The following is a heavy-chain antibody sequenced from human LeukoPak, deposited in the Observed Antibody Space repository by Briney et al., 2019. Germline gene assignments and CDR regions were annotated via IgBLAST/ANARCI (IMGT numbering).Heavy chain of an antibody. CDR2: INPNSGGT. J-gene: IGHJ3*02. V-gene: IGHV1-2*02. D-gene: IGHD3-22*01. CDR3: AREITMIVVRSDAGDAFDI. Sequence: ASVKVSCKASGYTFTGYYMHWVRQAPGQGLEWMGWINPNSGGTNYAQKFQGRVTMTRDTSISTAYMELSRLRSDDTAVYYCAREITMIVVRSDAGDAFDIWGQGTMVTVSS. CDR1: GYTFTGYY.